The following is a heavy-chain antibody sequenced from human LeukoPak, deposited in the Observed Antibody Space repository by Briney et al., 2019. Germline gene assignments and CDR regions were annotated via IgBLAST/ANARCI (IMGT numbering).Heavy chain of an antibody. D-gene: IGHD2-15*01. V-gene: IGHV4-31*03. CDR3: ARVEVGFFDY. CDR1: GGSISSGGYY. Sequence: SETLSLTCTVSGGSISSGGYYWSWIRQQPGKGLEWIGYIYYSGSTYYNPSLKSRVTISVDTSKNQFSLRLTSVTAADTAVYCSARVEVGFFDYWGQGTLVTVSS. CDR2: IYYSGST. J-gene: IGHJ4*02.